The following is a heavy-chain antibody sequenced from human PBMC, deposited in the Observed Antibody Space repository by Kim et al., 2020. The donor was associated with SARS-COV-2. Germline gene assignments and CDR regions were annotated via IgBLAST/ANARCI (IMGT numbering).Heavy chain of an antibody. J-gene: IGHJ4*02. D-gene: IGHD6-13*01. CDR3: ARGTGEVAAAGLNFDY. Sequence: SLKSRVTISVDTSKNQFSLKLSSVTAADTAVYYCARGTGEVAAAGLNFDYWGQGTLVTVSS. V-gene: IGHV4-59*09.